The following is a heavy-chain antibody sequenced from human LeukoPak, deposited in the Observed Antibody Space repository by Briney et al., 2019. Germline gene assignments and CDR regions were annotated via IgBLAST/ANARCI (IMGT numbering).Heavy chain of an antibody. V-gene: IGHV4-34*01. J-gene: IGHJ6*04. CDR3: ARRRYYGSGSFV. CDR1: GGSFSGYY. D-gene: IGHD3-10*01. Sequence: PSETPSLTCAVYGGSFSGYYWSWIRQPPGKGLEWIGEINHSGSTNYNPSLKSRVTISVDTSKNQFSLKLSSVTAADTAVYYCARRRYYGSGSFVWGKGTTVTISS. CDR2: INHSGST.